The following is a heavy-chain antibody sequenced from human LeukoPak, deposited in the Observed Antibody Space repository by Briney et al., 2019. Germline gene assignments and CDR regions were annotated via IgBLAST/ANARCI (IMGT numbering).Heavy chain of an antibody. CDR3: ARDGRRITPIA. V-gene: IGHV4-30-4*08. D-gene: IGHD3-3*01. Sequence: EPSQTLSLTCTVSGGSISSGDYYWSWIRQPPGKGLEWIGYIYNSGNTYYNPSLKSRVTISGDTSKNQFSLKLTSVTAADTALYYCARDGRRITPIAWGQGTLVTVSS. CDR1: GGSISSGDYY. CDR2: IYNSGNT. J-gene: IGHJ4*02.